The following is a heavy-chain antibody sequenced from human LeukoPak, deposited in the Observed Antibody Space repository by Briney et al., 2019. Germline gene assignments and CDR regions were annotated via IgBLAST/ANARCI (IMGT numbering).Heavy chain of an antibody. CDR2: IYYSGST. CDR1: GGSNSGYY. D-gene: IGHD4-17*01. V-gene: IGHV4-59*08. J-gene: IGHJ4*02. Sequence: PSETLSLTCTVSGGSNSGYYWSWIRQPPGKGLEWIGYIYYSGSTNYNPSLKSRVTISVDTSKNQFSLKLSSVTAADTAVYYCARRRRVTVTKGGDYFDYWGQGTLVTVSS. CDR3: ARRRRVTVTKGGDYFDY.